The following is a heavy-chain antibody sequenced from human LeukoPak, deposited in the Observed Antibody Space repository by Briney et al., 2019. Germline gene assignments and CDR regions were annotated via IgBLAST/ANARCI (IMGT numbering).Heavy chain of an antibody. J-gene: IGHJ4*02. CDR3: ASGYYGSGSYYNDY. D-gene: IGHD3-10*01. V-gene: IGHV4-4*07. CDR1: GGSISSYY. Sequence: SETLSLTCTVSGGSISSYYWSWIRQPAGKGLEWIGRIYTSGSTNYNPSLKSRVTMSVDTSKNQFSLKLSSVTAADTAVYYCASGYYGSGSYYNDYWRQGTLVTVSS. CDR2: IYTSGST.